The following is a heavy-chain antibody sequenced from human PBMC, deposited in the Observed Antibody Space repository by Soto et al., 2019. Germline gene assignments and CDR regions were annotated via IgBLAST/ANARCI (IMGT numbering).Heavy chain of an antibody. V-gene: IGHV1-69*12. D-gene: IGHD3-22*01. CDR3: ASHYDSGGYYYRGLDY. J-gene: IGHJ4*02. CDR2: IIPIFGTA. Sequence: QVQLVQSGAEVKKPGSSVKVSCKASGGTFNSYAISWVRQAPGQGLEWMGGIIPIFGTAAYAQKFQGRVTITAVESTSTAYRELSSLRSQDTALYYCASHYDSGGYYYRGLDYWGQGTLVTVSS. CDR1: GGTFNSYA.